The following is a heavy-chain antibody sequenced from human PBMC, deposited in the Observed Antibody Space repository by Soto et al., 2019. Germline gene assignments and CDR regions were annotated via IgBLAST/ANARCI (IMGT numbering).Heavy chain of an antibody. CDR2: INAGNGNT. CDR1: GYTFTGYA. J-gene: IGHJ4*02. Sequence: GASVKVSFKASGYTFTGYAMPWVRQAPGQRLEWMGWINAGNGNTKYSQKFQGRVTITRDTSASTAYMELSSLRSEDTAVYYCARDLGGWPDYWGQGTLVTVSS. V-gene: IGHV1-3*01. CDR3: ARDLGGWPDY. D-gene: IGHD2-15*01.